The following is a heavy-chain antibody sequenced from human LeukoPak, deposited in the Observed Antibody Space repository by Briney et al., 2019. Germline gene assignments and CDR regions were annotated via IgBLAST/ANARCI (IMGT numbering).Heavy chain of an antibody. Sequence: ASVKVSCKASGYTFTSYGISWVRQAPGQGLEWMGWISAYNGNTNYAQKLQGRVTMTTDTSTSTAYMELRSLRSDDTAVYYCALPSGYSSSGPLDYYYYGMDVWGQGATVTVSS. CDR3: ALPSGYSSSGPLDYYYYGMDV. CDR1: GYTFTSYG. CDR2: ISAYNGNT. V-gene: IGHV1-18*01. J-gene: IGHJ6*02. D-gene: IGHD3-22*01.